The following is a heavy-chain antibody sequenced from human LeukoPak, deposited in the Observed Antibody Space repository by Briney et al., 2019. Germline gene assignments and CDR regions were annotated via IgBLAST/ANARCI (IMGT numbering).Heavy chain of an antibody. CDR1: GFSLSTSGVG. CDR2: IYWNDDK. V-gene: IGHV2-5*01. D-gene: IGHD3-3*01. J-gene: IGHJ4*02. CDR3: AHRQTLPGRTIFGVVIGGYFDY. Sequence: SGPTLVKPTQTLTLTCTFSGFSLSTSGVGVGWIRQPPGKALEWLALIYWNDDKRYSPSLKSRLTITKDTSKNQVVLTMTNMDPVDTATYYCAHRQTLPGRTIFGVVIGGYFDYWGQGTLVTVSS.